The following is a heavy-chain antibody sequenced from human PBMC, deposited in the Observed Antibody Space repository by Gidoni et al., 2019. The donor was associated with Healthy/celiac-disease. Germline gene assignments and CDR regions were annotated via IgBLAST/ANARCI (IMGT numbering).Heavy chain of an antibody. V-gene: IGHV1-46*01. Sequence: QVQLVQSGAEVKKPGASVKVSCKASGYTFTSYYMHWVRQAPGQGLEWMGIINPSGGSTSYEQKFQGRVTMTRDTSTSTVYMELSSLRSEDTAVYYCARGGIVVVVAATTSLDYWGQGTLVTVSS. CDR2: INPSGGST. CDR1: GYTFTSYY. D-gene: IGHD2-15*01. CDR3: ARGGIVVVVAATTSLDY. J-gene: IGHJ4*02.